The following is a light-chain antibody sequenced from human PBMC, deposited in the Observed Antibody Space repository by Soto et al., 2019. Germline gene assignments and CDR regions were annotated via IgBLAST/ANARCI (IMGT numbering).Light chain of an antibody. V-gene: IGKV3-15*01. CDR3: QQYNNWHT. J-gene: IGKJ4*01. CDR2: GAS. Sequence: EIVMTQSPATLSVSPGERATLSCRASQSVSSNLAWYQQKPGQAPRLLIYGASTRATGIPARFSGSGSGTEFTLTISILQSEDLAVYYCQQYNNWHTFGGGTKVEIK. CDR1: QSVSSN.